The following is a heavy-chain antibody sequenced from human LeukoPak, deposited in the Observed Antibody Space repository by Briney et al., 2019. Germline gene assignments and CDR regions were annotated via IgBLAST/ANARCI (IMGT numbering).Heavy chain of an antibody. D-gene: IGHD1-26*01. CDR1: GYTFTNYA. CDR3: ARNQNAWEFDY. J-gene: IGHJ4*02. V-gene: IGHV1-18*01. CDR2: INTYTGNT. Sequence: ASVAVSCTASGYTFTNYALSWVRQAPGQGLEWMGWINTYTGNTNYAQKFQGRVTMTTDTSTSTAYMELKSLTSDDTALYYCARNQNAWEFDYWGQGTLVTVSS.